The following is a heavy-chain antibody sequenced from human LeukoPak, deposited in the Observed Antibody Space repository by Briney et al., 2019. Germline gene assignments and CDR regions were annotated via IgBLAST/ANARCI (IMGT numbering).Heavy chain of an antibody. Sequence: GGSLRVSCAASGFTFSTYAMNWFRQAPGKGLEWVSSIAGSGGGTYYADSVKGRFTISRDNSKSTLDLQMNSLRAEDTAVYFCARAMAVIYSYGKQDYWGQGTLVTVSS. CDR2: IAGSGGGT. D-gene: IGHD5-18*01. CDR1: GFTFSTYA. J-gene: IGHJ4*02. V-gene: IGHV3-23*01. CDR3: ARAMAVIYSYGKQDY.